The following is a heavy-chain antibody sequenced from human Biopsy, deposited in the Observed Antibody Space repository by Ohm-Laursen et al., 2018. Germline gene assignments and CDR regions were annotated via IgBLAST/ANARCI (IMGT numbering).Heavy chain of an antibody. Sequence: TLSLTCTVSGVSINGGRYYWNWIRHHPGKGLERIGNIFYSANTYYNPSLKSRVTISVDTSKNQFSLKLSSVTAADTAVYYCARLGSGDYFPTFFDFWGQGALVTVSS. J-gene: IGHJ4*02. CDR1: GVSINGGRYY. CDR2: IFYSANT. D-gene: IGHD5-12*01. V-gene: IGHV4-31*03. CDR3: ARLGSGDYFPTFFDF.